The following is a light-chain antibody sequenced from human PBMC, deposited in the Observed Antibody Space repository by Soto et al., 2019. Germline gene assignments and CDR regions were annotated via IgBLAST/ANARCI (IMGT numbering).Light chain of an antibody. J-gene: IGKJ5*01. Sequence: EIVLTQSPATLSLSPGERATLSCRASQSVSSYLAWYQQKPGQAPRLLIYDASKRATGIPARFSGSGSATDFTLTISSLEPEDFSVYYCQQYDNLPITFGHGTRLEIK. CDR3: QQYDNLPIT. CDR1: QSVSSY. CDR2: DAS. V-gene: IGKV3-11*01.